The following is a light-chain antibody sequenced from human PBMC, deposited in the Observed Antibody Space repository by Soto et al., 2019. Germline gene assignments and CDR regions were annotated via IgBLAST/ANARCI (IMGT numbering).Light chain of an antibody. CDR1: QSVSID. CDR3: QQYNSYST. CDR2: KAS. V-gene: IGKV1-5*03. J-gene: IGKJ1*01. Sequence: TQSPATLSVSPGGRATLSCRASQSVSIDLAWYQQKPGKSPKLLIYKASKLENGVPSRFSGSGSGTEFTLTITTLHPDDFAPYSCQQYNSYSTFGQGTKVDI.